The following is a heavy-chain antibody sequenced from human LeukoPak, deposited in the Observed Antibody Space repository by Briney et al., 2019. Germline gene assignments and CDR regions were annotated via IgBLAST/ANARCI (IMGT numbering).Heavy chain of an antibody. CDR1: GFTFDDYA. J-gene: IGHJ4*02. V-gene: IGHV3-43*02. CDR3: AKDSDYDFWSGYYKGFDY. CDR2: ISGDGGST. D-gene: IGHD3-3*01. Sequence: PGGSLGLSCAASGFTFDDYAMHWVRQAPGKGLEWVSLISGDGGSTYYADSVKGRFTVSRDNSKNSLYLQMNSLRTEDTALYYCAKDSDYDFWSGYYKGFDYWGQGTLVTVSS.